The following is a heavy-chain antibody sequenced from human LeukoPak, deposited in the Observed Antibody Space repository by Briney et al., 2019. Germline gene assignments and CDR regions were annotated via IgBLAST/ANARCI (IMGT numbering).Heavy chain of an antibody. D-gene: IGHD3-9*01. J-gene: IGHJ4*02. CDR3: ARPPKIYNILTGYFDF. V-gene: IGHV3-30-3*01. CDR1: GFTLSAYA. CDR2: ISYDGSSQ. Sequence: GGSLRLSCAASGFTLSAYAMNWVRQAPGKGLEWMAAISYDGSSQYYADSVTGRFTISRDNSKNTLFLQINGLRPEDTAVYFCARPPKIYNILTGYFDFWGQGALVTVSS.